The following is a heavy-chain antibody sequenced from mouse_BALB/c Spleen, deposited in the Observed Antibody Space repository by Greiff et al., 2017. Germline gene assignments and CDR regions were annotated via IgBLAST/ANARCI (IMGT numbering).Heavy chain of an antibody. Sequence: EVKLVESGGGLVQPGGSLRLSCATSGFTFTDYYMSWVRQPPGKALEWLGFIRNKANGYTTEYSASVKGRFTISRDNSQSILYLQMNTLRAEDSATYYCARYRYDEYFDVWGAGTTVTVSS. CDR3: ARYRYDEYFDV. V-gene: IGHV7-3*02. CDR2: IRNKANGYTT. J-gene: IGHJ1*01. CDR1: GFTFTDYY. D-gene: IGHD2-14*01.